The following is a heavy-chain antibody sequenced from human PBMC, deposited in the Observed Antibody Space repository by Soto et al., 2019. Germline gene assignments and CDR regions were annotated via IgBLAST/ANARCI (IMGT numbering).Heavy chain of an antibody. D-gene: IGHD1-7*01. CDR3: ARDRITGTTKYFDY. V-gene: IGHV1-18*01. Sequence: QVQLVQSGAEVKKPGASVKVSCKASGYTLTSYVISWVRQAPGQGLEWMGWISAYNGNKNYAQKFQGRVTMTTDTSTSTAYMERRSLRSDDTAVYYCARDRITGTTKYFDYWGQGTLVTVSS. CDR2: ISAYNGNK. J-gene: IGHJ4*02. CDR1: GYTLTSYV.